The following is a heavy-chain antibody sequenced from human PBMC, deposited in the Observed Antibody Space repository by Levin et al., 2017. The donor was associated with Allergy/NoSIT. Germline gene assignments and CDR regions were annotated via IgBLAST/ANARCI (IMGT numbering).Heavy chain of an antibody. CDR1: GFTFSSYA. J-gene: IGHJ4*02. V-gene: IGHV3-23*01. CDR2: IDSGGGST. Sequence: PGGSLRLSCAASGFTFSSYAMSWVRQAPGKGLEWVSGIDSGGGSTYYADSVRGRFTISRDNSKDTLYLQMNSLRAEDTALYYCSKHVRHSSTCPDHWGQGTLVTVSS. CDR3: SKHVRHSSTCPDH. D-gene: IGHD6-19*01.